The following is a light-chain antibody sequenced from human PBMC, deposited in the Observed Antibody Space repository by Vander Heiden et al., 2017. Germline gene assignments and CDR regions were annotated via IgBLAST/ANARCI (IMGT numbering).Light chain of an antibody. V-gene: IGKV2-30*01. J-gene: IGKJ4*01. CDR2: RVS. CDR1: QSLLYSDGNTY. CDR3: MQGVDRVT. Sequence: EVVLTQSPLSLPVSLGQPASISCRSSQSLLYSDGNTYLNWFHQRPGQSPRRLIYRVSNRDSGVPERISGSGSGTEFTLRISRVEAEDVGVYYCMQGVDRVTFGGGTKVEIK.